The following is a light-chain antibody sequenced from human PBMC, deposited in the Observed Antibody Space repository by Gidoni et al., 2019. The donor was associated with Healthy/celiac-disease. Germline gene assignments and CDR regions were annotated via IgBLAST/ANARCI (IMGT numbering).Light chain of an antibody. CDR3: QQYFSSPWT. Sequence: DIVMTQSPDSLAVSLGERATINCKSSRSILYSSNSKNYLGWYQQKQGQPPKLLLYWSSTRESGVPDRFSGSGSGTDFTLTSGILQAVDVAVYYCQQYFSSPWTFGQGTKVEIK. V-gene: IGKV4-1*01. CDR2: WSS. J-gene: IGKJ1*01. CDR1: RSILYSSNSKNY.